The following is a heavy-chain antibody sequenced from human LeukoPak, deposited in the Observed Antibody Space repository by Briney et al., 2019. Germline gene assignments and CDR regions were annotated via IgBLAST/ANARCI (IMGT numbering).Heavy chain of an antibody. V-gene: IGHV3-48*03. CDR2: ISSSGSTI. J-gene: IGHJ6*04. Sequence: PGGSLRLSCTASGFTFSSYYMNWVRQAPGKGLEWVSYISSSGSTIYYADSVKGRFTISRDNAKNSLYLQMNSLRAEDTAVYYCAELGITMIGGVWGKGTTVTISS. D-gene: IGHD3-10*02. CDR3: AELGITMIGGV. CDR1: GFTFSSYY.